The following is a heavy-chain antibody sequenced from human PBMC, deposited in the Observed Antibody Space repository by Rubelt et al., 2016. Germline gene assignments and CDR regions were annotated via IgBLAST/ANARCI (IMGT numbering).Heavy chain of an antibody. J-gene: IGHJ4*02. Sequence: ASGFTYIYSTMTWVRQAPGKGLEWVSAISGNGGSTYYADSVRGRFTISRDNSRNTLYLQMNSLRAEDTAVYYCAKGHSNLDYWGQGTLVTVSS. V-gene: IGHV3-23*01. CDR1: GFTYIYST. CDR2: ISGNGGST. CDR3: AKGHSNLDY. D-gene: IGHD6-13*01.